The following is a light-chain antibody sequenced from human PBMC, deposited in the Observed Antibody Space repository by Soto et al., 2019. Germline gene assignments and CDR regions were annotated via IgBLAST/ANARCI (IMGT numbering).Light chain of an antibody. CDR1: QNVYRY. J-gene: IGKJ1*01. CDR3: QQSYSTPWT. Sequence: DIQMTQSPSSLSVSVGDRVTITCRASQNVYRYLNWYQQKPGKAPNLLISAASSLQSGVPSRFGGSGSGTNFILTVSSLQPEDFATYYCQQSYSTPWTVGQGTTVEIK. V-gene: IGKV1-39*01. CDR2: AAS.